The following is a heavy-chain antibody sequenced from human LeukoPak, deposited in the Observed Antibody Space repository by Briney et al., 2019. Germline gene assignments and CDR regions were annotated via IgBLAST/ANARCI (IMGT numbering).Heavy chain of an antibody. CDR3: ARDLRTYRYFDL. V-gene: IGHV4-59*12. Sequence: PSETLSLTCTVSGGSISSYYWSWIRQPPGKGLEWIGYIYYSGSGSTNYNPSLKSRVSISVDTSKNHFSLKLSSVTAADTAVYYCARDLRTYRYFDLWGRGTLVTVSS. CDR1: GGSISSYY. J-gene: IGHJ2*01. D-gene: IGHD1-1*01. CDR2: IYYSGSGST.